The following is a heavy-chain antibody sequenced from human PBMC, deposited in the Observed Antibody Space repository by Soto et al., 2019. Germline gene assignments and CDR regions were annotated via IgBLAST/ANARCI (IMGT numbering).Heavy chain of an antibody. CDR1: GYTFTSYD. Sequence: QVQLVQSGAEVKKPGASVKVSCKASGYTFTSYDINWVRQATGQGLEWMGWMNPNSGNTGYAQKFQGRVTMTRNTSISTAYMELSSLRSQDPAVYYCARENATNYYYYYLDVWGKGTTVTVSS. J-gene: IGHJ6*03. V-gene: IGHV1-8*01. CDR3: ARENATNYYYYYLDV. CDR2: MNPNSGNT.